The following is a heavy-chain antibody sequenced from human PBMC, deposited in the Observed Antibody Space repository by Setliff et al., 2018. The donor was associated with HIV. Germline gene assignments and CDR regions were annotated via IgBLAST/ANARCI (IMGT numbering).Heavy chain of an antibody. J-gene: IGHJ6*03. D-gene: IGHD2-15*01. CDR2: IYYSGST. V-gene: IGHV4-59*08. Sequence: SETLSLTCTVSGGSITPHYWSWIRQPPGKGLEWIGLIYYSGSTNYSPSLKSRVTISVDSSKNQFSLKLTSVTAADTAVFFCARAKGYDYYMDVWGTGTTVTVSS. CDR1: GGSITPHY. CDR3: ARAKGYDYYMDV.